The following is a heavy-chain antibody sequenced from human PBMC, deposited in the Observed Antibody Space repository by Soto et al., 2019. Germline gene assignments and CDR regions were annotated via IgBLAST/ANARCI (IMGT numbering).Heavy chain of an antibody. Sequence: QVQLVESGGGVVQPGRSLRLSCAASGFTFSSYAMHWVRQAPGKGLEWVTVISYDGSNKYYTDSVKGRFTISRDNSKNTLYLQINSLRPEDTAVYYCARPLWRDDYNRRYFDLWGRGTLVTVSS. D-gene: IGHD4-4*01. CDR3: ARPLWRDDYNRRYFDL. V-gene: IGHV3-30-3*01. CDR2: ISYDGSNK. J-gene: IGHJ2*01. CDR1: GFTFSSYA.